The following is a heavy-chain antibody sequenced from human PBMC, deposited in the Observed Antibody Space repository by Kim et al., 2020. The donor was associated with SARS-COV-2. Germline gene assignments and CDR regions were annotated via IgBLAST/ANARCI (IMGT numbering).Heavy chain of an antibody. CDR2: ISSSSSYI. Sequence: GGSLRLSCAASGFTFSSYSMNWVRQAPGKGLEWVSSISSSSSYIYYADSVKGRFTISRDNAKNSLYLQMNSLRAEDTAVYYCARVSDYGDYERFIDAFDIWGQGTMVTVSS. CDR3: ARVSDYGDYERFIDAFDI. V-gene: IGHV3-21*01. D-gene: IGHD4-17*01. CDR1: GFTFSSYS. J-gene: IGHJ3*02.